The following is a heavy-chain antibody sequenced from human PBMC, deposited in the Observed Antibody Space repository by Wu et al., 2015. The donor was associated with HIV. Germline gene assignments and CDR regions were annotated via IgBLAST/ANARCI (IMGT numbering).Heavy chain of an antibody. CDR1: EAPSASYA. J-gene: IGHJ6*02. Sequence: QSGXEVRSLGXSEGLLQGVLEAPSASYAISWVRQAPGQGLEWMGRIIPIFGTANYAQKFQGRVTITADESTSTAYMELSSLRSEDTAVYYCARGGGASDYYYYYGMDVWGQGTTVTVSS. CDR3: ARGGGASDYYYYYGMDV. V-gene: IGHV1-69*13. D-gene: IGHD1-26*01. CDR2: IIPIFGTA.